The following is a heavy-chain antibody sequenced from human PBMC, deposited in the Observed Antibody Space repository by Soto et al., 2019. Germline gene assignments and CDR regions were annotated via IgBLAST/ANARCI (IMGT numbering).Heavy chain of an antibody. CDR1: GFTFNMYW. D-gene: IGHD4-4*01. J-gene: IGHJ4*02. CDR3: VRDRTTITLFDY. CDR2: ISTDGTTT. V-gene: IGHV3-74*01. Sequence: PGGSLRLSCAASGFTFNMYWMHWVRQAPGKGLEWISRISTDGTTTGYADSVRGRLTASRDNAKNTLYLQMSSLRVGDTAVYYCVRDRTTITLFDYWGQGTLVTVSS.